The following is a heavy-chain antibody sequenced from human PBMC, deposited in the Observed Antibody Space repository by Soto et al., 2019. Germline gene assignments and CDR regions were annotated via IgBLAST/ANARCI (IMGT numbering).Heavy chain of an antibody. CDR1: GASISGFY. CDR3: VRDGTKTLRDWFDP. V-gene: IGHV4-4*07. J-gene: IGHJ5*02. Sequence: PSETLSLTSNLSGASISGFYCSWIRKSAGKGLEWIGRIYATGTTDYNPSLKSRVMMSVDTSKKQFSLKLRSVTAADTAVYYCVRDGTKTLRDWFDPWGQGISVTVSS. D-gene: IGHD1-1*01. CDR2: IYATGTT.